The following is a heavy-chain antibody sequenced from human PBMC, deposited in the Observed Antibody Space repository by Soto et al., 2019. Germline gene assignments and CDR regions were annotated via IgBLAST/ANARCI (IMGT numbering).Heavy chain of an antibody. V-gene: IGHV3-48*02. D-gene: IGHD3-10*01. CDR2: ISSGSKTI. J-gene: IGHJ5*02. Sequence: PGGSLRLSCATSGFTFTSYSMNWVRQAPGKGLEWVSFISSGSKTIHYADSVKGRFTISRDNAKNSLSLQMNRLTDGDTAVYYCARDRRFRGVLWFDTRGQGTLVTVSS. CDR3: ARDRRFRGVLWFDT. CDR1: GFTFTSYS.